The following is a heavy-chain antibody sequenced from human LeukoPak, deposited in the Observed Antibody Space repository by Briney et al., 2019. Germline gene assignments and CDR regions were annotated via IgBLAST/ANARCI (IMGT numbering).Heavy chain of an antibody. D-gene: IGHD2-2*02. CDR2: ISYDGSNK. Sequence: GRSLRLSCAASGFTFSSYAMRWVRQAPGKGLEWVAVISYDGSNKYYADSVKGRFTISRDNSKNTLYLQMNSLRAEDTAVYYCAKDGIVVVPAAIGAHDAFDIWGQGTMVTVSS. J-gene: IGHJ3*02. CDR3: AKDGIVVVPAAIGAHDAFDI. CDR1: GFTFSSYA. V-gene: IGHV3-30-3*01.